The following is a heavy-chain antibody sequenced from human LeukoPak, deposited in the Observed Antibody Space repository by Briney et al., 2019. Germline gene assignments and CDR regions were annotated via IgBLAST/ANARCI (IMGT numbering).Heavy chain of an antibody. V-gene: IGHV4-59*08. J-gene: IGHJ5*02. CDR1: GASISSYH. CDR2: ISSSGST. D-gene: IGHD6-13*01. Sequence: PSETLSLTCTVTGASISSYHWSWIRQPPGKGLEWIGYISSSGSTKYNPSLKSRLTISVDTSKNQFSLKLTSVTAADTAVYYCARGQQWFDPWGQGTLVTVSS. CDR3: ARGQQWFDP.